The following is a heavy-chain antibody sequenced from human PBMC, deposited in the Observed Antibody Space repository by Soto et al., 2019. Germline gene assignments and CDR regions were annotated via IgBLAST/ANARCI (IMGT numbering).Heavy chain of an antibody. J-gene: IGHJ6*01. CDR2: VKRRGDGGTT. V-gene: IGHV3-15*07. Sequence: EVQLVESGGALIKPGGPLRLSCAASGFTSTNAWMNWVRPAPGKGLEWVGRVKRRGDGGTTDYAAPVKGRFAVSRDSSSHRLLLPMNSLKTEERTVYNITTRYDLHYGLDVMGQGTTASVPS. CDR1: GFTSTNAW. D-gene: IGHD1-1*01. CDR3: TTRYDLHYGLDV.